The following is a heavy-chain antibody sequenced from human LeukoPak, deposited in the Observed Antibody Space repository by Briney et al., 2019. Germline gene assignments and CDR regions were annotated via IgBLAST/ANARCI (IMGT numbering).Heavy chain of an antibody. CDR3: AKVSNCSSTSCYYFDY. D-gene: IGHD2-2*01. J-gene: IGHJ4*02. V-gene: IGHV3-23*01. CDR1: GFTFSSYA. Sequence: PGVSLRLSCAASGFTFSSYAMSWVRQAPGKGLEWVSAISGSGGSTYYADSVKGRFTISRDNSKNTLYLQMNSLRAEDTAVYYCAKVSNCSSTSCYYFDYWGQGTLVTVSS. CDR2: ISGSGGST.